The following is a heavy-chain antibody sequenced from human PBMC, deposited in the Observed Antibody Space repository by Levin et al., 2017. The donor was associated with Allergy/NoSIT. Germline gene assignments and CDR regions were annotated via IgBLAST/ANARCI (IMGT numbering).Heavy chain of an antibody. J-gene: IGHJ4*02. D-gene: IGHD6-6*01. CDR1: GFTFSSYS. V-gene: IGHV3-48*02. CDR2: ISSSSSTI. CDR3: ARGTIAADPSQGDY. Sequence: GESLKISCAASGFTFSSYSMNWVRQAPGKGLEWVSYISSSSSTIYYADSVKGRFTISRDNAKNSLYLQMNSLRDEDTAVYYCARGTIAADPSQGDYWGQGTLVTVSS.